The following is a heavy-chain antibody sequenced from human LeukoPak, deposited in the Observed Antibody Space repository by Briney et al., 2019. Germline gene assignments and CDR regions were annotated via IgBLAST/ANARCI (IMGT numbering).Heavy chain of an antibody. CDR3: ARDPSIAAAGNLIDY. Sequence: GRSLRLSCAASGFTFSSYGMHWVRQAPDKGLEWVAVIWYDGSNKYYADSVKGRFTISRDNSKNTLYLQMNSLRAEDTAVYYCARDPSIAAAGNLIDYWGQGTLVTASS. CDR2: IWYDGSNK. J-gene: IGHJ4*02. D-gene: IGHD6-13*01. V-gene: IGHV3-33*01. CDR1: GFTFSSYG.